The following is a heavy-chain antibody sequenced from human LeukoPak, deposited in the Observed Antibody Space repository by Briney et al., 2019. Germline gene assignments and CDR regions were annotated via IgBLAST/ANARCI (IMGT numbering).Heavy chain of an antibody. CDR3: ARVRYCSGGSCWQYNWFDP. D-gene: IGHD2-15*01. CDR1: GYTFTGYY. Sequence: GASVKVSCKASGYTFTGYYMHWVRQAPGQGLEGMGWINPNSGGTNYAQKFQGRVTMTRDTSISTAYMELSRLRSDDTAVYYCARVRYCSGGSCWQYNWFDPWGQGTLVTVSS. CDR2: INPNSGGT. J-gene: IGHJ5*02. V-gene: IGHV1-2*02.